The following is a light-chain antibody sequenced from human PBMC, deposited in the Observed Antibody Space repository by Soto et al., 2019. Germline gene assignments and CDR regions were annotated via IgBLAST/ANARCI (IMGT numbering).Light chain of an antibody. J-gene: IGKJ1*01. CDR1: QSVSSY. CDR2: DAS. CDR3: QQRSDWPRT. Sequence: EIVLTQSPATLSLSPGERATLSCRASQSVSSYLAWYQQKPGQAPRLLIYDASNRAAGVPARFSCSGSGTDFTLTISSLEPEEFAVYYCQQRSDWPRTFGPGTKVEIK. V-gene: IGKV3-11*01.